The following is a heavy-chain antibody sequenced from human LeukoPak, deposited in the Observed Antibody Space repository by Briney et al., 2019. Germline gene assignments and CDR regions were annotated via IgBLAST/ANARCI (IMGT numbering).Heavy chain of an antibody. CDR2: INDSGTT. J-gene: IGHJ3*02. CDR3: ATKDDSDYHYGAFDI. Sequence: SETLSLTCAVYGGSFSAYYWSWIRHTPGKELEWIGEINDSGTTKYNPSLNSRVTISGDTSRTQFSLKLNSVTAADTAVYYCATKDDSDYHYGAFDIWGPGTKVTVSS. V-gene: IGHV4-34*01. D-gene: IGHD3-22*01. CDR1: GGSFSAYY.